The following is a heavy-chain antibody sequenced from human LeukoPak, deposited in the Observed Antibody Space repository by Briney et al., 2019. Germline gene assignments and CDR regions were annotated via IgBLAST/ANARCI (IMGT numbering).Heavy chain of an antibody. V-gene: IGHV4-34*01. CDR2: INHSGST. CDR1: GGSFSGYY. Sequence: SETLSLTCAVYGGSFSGYYWSWIRQPPGKGLEWIGEINHSGSTNYNPSLKSRVTISVDTSKNQFSLKLSSVTAADTAVYYCARVGVFIPHPGGVISEDYWGQGTLVTISS. J-gene: IGHJ4*02. CDR3: ARVGVFIPHPGGVISEDY. D-gene: IGHD3-10*01.